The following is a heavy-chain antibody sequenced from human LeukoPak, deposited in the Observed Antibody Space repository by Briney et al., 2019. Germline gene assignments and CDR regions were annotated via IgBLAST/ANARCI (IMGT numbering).Heavy chain of an antibody. D-gene: IGHD6-19*01. CDR2: INGGNGNI. CDR1: GYTFTSYA. Sequence: ASVKVSCKASGYTFTSYALHWVRQAPGQRLEWMGWINGGNGNIKYSQKFQGRVTITRDTSASTAYMELSSLRSEDTAVYYCARGAPIRVAVAATFDPWGQGTLVTVSS. J-gene: IGHJ5*02. V-gene: IGHV1-3*01. CDR3: ARGAPIRVAVAATFDP.